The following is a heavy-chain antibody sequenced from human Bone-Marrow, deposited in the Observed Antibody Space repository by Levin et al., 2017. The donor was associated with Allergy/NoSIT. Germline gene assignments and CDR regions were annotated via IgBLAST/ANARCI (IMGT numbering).Heavy chain of an antibody. CDR3: AREIYYSRNWYFDL. V-gene: IGHV3-64*01. CDR1: GFTFSTYA. CDR2: INSNGDSA. D-gene: IGHD3-10*01. Sequence: GGSLRLSCAASGFTFSTYAIHWVRQAPGKGLEYVSAINSNGDSAFYANSVKGRFTISRDNSKNTLYLQMGSLRAEDMAVYYCAREIYYSRNWYFDLWGRGTLVTVSS. J-gene: IGHJ2*01.